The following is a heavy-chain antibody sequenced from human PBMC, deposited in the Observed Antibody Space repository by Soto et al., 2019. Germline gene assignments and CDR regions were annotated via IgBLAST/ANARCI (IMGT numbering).Heavy chain of an antibody. CDR1: GYTFTSYY. CDR3: ARDRFNYYCAGSFSYYYYGMDG. V-gene: IGHV1-46*01. D-gene: IGHD3-10*01. Sequence: ASVKVSCKASGYTFTSYYMHWVRQAPGQGLEWMGIINPSGGSTSYAQKFQGRVTMTRDTSTSTVYMELSSLRSEDTAVYYCARDRFNYYCAGSFSYYYYGMDGWGQGTTVTVSS. CDR2: INPSGGST. J-gene: IGHJ6*02.